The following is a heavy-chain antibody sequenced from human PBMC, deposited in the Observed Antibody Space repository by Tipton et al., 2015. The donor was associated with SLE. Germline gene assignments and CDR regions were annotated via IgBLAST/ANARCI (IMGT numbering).Heavy chain of an antibody. J-gene: IGHJ2*01. CDR1: GGSISSYY. Sequence: LALTCTVSGGSISSYYWSWIRQPPGKGLEWIGYIYYSGSTNYNPSLKSRVTISVDTSKNQFSLKLSSVTAADTAVYYCARDPAPYSSPSEYFDLWGRGTLVTVSS. CDR2: IYYSGST. V-gene: IGHV4-59*01. D-gene: IGHD6-6*01. CDR3: ARDPAPYSSPSEYFDL.